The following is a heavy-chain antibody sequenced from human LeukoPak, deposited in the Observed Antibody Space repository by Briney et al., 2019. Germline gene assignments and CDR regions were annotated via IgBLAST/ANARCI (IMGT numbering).Heavy chain of an antibody. CDR1: GGTFSSYA. V-gene: IGHV1-18*01. J-gene: IGHJ4*02. CDR2: ISAYNGNT. D-gene: IGHD3-22*01. CDR3: ARDRYYYDSSGYPGY. Sequence: EASVKVSCKASGGTFSSYAISWVRQAPGQGLEWMGWISAYNGNTNYAQKLQGRVTMTTDTSTSTAYMELRSLRSDDTAVYYCARDRYYYDSSGYPGYWGQGTLVTVSS.